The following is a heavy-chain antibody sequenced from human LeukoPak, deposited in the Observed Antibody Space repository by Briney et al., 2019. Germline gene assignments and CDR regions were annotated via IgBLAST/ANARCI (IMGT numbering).Heavy chain of an antibody. CDR3: ARLMAVAGPERFFDL. CDR1: GGSISSSSYY. D-gene: IGHD6-19*01. CDR2: VFYSGST. V-gene: IGHV4-39*01. Sequence: PSETLSLTCTVSGGSISSSSYYWGWIRLPPGRELEWIGNVFYSGSTYYNPSLKSRVTISVDTSKNQFSLKLTSLSATDTAIYYCARLMAVAGPERFFDLWGRGTLVTVSS. J-gene: IGHJ2*01.